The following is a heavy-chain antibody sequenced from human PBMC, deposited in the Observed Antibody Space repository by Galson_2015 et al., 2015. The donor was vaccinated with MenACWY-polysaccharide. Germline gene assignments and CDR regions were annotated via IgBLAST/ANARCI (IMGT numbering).Heavy chain of an antibody. Sequence: SLRLSCAASGFTFSSYGMHWVRQAPGKGLEWVAFIRYDGSNKYYADSVKGRFTISRDNSKNTLYPQMNSLRAEDTAVYYCAKDRGMVRGVKGEDYWGQGTLVTVSS. CDR3: AKDRGMVRGVKGEDY. V-gene: IGHV3-30*02. CDR1: GFTFSSYG. J-gene: IGHJ4*02. D-gene: IGHD3-10*01. CDR2: IRYDGSNK.